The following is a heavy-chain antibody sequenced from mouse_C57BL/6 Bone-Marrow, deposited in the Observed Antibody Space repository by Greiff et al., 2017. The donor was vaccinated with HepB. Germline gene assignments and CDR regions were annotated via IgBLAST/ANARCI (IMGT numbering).Heavy chain of an antibody. CDR1: GFSLTSYG. V-gene: IGHV2-2*01. CDR2: IWSGGST. CDR3: ARGGRTVTGYYFDY. Sequence: VKLLESGPGLVQPSQSLSITCTVSGFSLTSYGVHWVRQSPGKGLERLGVIWSGGSTDYNAAVISRLSISKDNSKSQVFFKMNSLQADDTAIYYCARGGRTVTGYYFDYWGQGTTLTVSS. D-gene: IGHD4-1*01. J-gene: IGHJ2*01.